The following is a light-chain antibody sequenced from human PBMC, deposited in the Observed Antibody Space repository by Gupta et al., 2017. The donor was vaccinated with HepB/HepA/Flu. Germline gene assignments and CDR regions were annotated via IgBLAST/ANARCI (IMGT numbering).Light chain of an antibody. CDR2: LGS. CDR3: MQDLQTRA. CDR1: QSLLHSNGYNY. V-gene: IGKV2-28*01. J-gene: IGKJ3*01. Sequence: DIEMTQSPLSLPVTPGEPASISCRSSQSLLHSNGYNYLDWYLQKPGQSPQLLIYLGSNRASGVPDRFSGSGSGTDFTLKSSRVEAEDVGVYYCMQDLQTRAFGHGTKVDIK.